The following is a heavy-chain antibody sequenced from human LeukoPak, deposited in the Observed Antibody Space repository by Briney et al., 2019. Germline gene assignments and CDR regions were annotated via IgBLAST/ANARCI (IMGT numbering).Heavy chain of an antibody. D-gene: IGHD3-22*01. CDR3: ARGGRSYYDSSGYYYS. CDR2: INHSGST. J-gene: IGHJ4*02. CDR1: GGSFSDYY. Sequence: KPSETLSLTCTVYGGSFSDYYWTWIRQPPGKGLEWIWEINHSGSTNYSPSLKSRVTISVDTSKNQFSLKLSSVTAADTAVYYCARGGRSYYDSSGYYYSWGQGTLVTVSS. V-gene: IGHV4-34*01.